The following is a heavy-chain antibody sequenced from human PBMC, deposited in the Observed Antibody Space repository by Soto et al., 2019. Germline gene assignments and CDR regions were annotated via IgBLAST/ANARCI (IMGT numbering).Heavy chain of an antibody. D-gene: IGHD4-17*01. J-gene: IGHJ4*02. V-gene: IGHV4-59*01. CDR2: MYYSGST. CDR3: ARDYGDYSDY. CDR1: GGSISSYY. Sequence: QVQLQESGPGLVKPSETLSLTCTVSGGSISSYYWSWIRQPTGQGLEWIGYMYYSGSTNYNPSLKRRVTISVDTSKNQSSLKLSSVTAADTAGYYCARDYGDYSDYWGQATLVTVPS.